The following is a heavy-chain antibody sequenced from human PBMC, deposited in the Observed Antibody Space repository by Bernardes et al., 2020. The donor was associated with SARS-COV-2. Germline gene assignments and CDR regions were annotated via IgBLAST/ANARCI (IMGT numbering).Heavy chain of an antibody. CDR1: GDSVSSNSAA. CDR3: ARYGWIWYLDS. V-gene: IGHV6-1*01. D-gene: IGHD6-19*01. J-gene: IGHJ4*02. Sequence: SQTLSLTCAISGDSVSSNSAAWNWLRQSPSRGLEWLGRTYFRSKWYSDYAVSVLGRITIAPDPSKNQFSLQLNSVTPEDTAVYYCARYGWIWYLDSWGQGTLSPSPQ. CDR2: TYFRSKWYS.